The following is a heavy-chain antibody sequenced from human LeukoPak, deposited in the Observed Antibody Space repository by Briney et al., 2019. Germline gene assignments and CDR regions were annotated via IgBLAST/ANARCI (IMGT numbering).Heavy chain of an antibody. D-gene: IGHD3-10*01. CDR3: ARGIYGSGDNWFDP. CDR2: IGTACDT. V-gene: IGHV3-13*01. J-gene: IGHJ5*02. Sequence: GGSLRLSCAASGFTFSSYDMHWVRQATGKGLEWVSAIGTACDTYYPGSVKGRFTISRENAKNSLYLQMNSLRAGDTAVYYCARGIYGSGDNWFDPWGQGTLVTVSS. CDR1: GFTFSSYD.